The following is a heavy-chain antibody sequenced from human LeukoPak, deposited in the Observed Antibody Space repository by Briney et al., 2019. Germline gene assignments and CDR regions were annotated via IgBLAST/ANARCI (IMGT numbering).Heavy chain of an antibody. CDR1: GFIFSHHG. CDR2: IWSEATNR. CDR3: ARDAQRGFDYSNSLKN. Sequence: GGALRLSCAASGFIFSHHGMHWVRQAPGKGLEWVAVIWSEATNRFYADSVTGRLTISRDNSKNKVSLKMNSLRVKDTAIYYCARDAQRGFDYSNSLKNWGHGTLVTVSS. J-gene: IGHJ4*01. V-gene: IGHV3-33*01. D-gene: IGHD4-11*01.